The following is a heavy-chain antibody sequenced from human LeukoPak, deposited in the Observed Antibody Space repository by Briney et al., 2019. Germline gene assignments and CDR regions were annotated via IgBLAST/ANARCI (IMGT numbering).Heavy chain of an antibody. D-gene: IGHD6-19*01. V-gene: IGHV3-7*01. J-gene: IGHJ4*02. CDR1: GFTFSSYW. CDR2: IKQDGSEK. CDR3: ARVYSSDWWPIDY. Sequence: GGSLRLSCVASGFTFSSYWMSWVRQAPGKGLEWVANIKQDGSEKYYVDSVKGRFTISRDNAKNSLYLQMNSLRAEDTAVYYRARVYSSDWWPIDYWCQGTLVTVSS.